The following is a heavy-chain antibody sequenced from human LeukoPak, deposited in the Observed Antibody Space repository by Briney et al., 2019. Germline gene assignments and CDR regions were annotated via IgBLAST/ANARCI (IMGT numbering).Heavy chain of an antibody. CDR3: AREATGRAFDP. D-gene: IGHD1-1*01. CDR1: GHSFNDFG. J-gene: IGHJ5*02. Sequence: ASVKVSCKPSGHSFNDFGVTWVRQAPGQGLEWMGWISALTGDTNYAQKFQGRVTMTTDTSTDTAYMEMRSLRSDDTAVYYCAREATGRAFDPWGQGTLVTVSS. CDR2: ISALTGDT. V-gene: IGHV1-18*01.